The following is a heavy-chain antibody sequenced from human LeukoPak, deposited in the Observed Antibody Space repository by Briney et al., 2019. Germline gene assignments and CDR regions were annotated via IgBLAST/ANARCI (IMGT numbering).Heavy chain of an antibody. D-gene: IGHD5-18*01. J-gene: IGHJ4*02. CDR2: INPSGGST. V-gene: IGHV1-46*01. Sequence: GASVKVSCKASGYTFSSYYMHWVGPALGHGLEWMGIINPSGGSTSYAQKFQGRVTMTRDTSTSTVYMELSSLRSEDTAVYYCARDFGYSYAVDYWGQGTLVTVSS. CDR1: GYTFSSYY. CDR3: ARDFGYSYAVDY.